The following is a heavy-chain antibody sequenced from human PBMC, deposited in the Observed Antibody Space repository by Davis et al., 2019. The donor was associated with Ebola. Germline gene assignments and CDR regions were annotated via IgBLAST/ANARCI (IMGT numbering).Heavy chain of an antibody. D-gene: IGHD1-26*01. CDR2: IVVGSGNT. V-gene: IGHV1-58*01. CDR3: ARGVVGAYTYYFDY. J-gene: IGHJ4*02. Sequence: SVKVSCKASGFTFTSSAVQRVRQARGQRLEWIGWIVVGSGNTNYAQKFQGRVTMTRDTSTSTVYMELSSLRSEDTAVYYCARGVVGAYTYYFDYWGQGTLVTVSS. CDR1: GFTFTSSA.